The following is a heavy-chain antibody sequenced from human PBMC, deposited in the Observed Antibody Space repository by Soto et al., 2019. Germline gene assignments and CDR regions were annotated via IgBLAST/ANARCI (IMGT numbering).Heavy chain of an antibody. CDR3: ERHRGPYASSWFDY. CDR1: GGSISSSNYY. V-gene: IGHV4-39*01. CDR2: IYYSGST. J-gene: IGHJ5*01. D-gene: IGHD2-8*01. Sequence: PSETLSLTCSVSGGSISSSNYYWGWIRQPPGKGLEWIGSIYYSGSTYYNPSLKSRVTISVDTSKNQFSLKVNSVTAADTAVYSCERHRGPYASSWFDYWGQGILVTVSS.